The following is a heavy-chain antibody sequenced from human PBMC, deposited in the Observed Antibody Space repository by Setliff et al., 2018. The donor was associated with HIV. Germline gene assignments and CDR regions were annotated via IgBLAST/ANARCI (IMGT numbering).Heavy chain of an antibody. CDR3: ARQTATGTSATFDS. CDR2: THASGTT. J-gene: IGHJ4*02. CDR1: GGSISGDF. V-gene: IGHV4-4*07. D-gene: IGHD2-21*02. Sequence: SETLSLTCTVSGGSISGDFCTWIRQPAGAGLEWMGRTHASGTTQCEPSLKNRCSMSIDTSKIQFSLKLSSVTAADTAVYYCARQTATGTSATFDSWGQGSLVTVSS.